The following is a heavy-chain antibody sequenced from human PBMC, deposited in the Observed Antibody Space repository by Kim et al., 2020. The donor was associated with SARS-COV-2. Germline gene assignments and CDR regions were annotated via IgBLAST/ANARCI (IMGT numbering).Heavy chain of an antibody. CDR2: ISGSGGST. Sequence: GGSLRLSCAASGFTFSSYAMSWVRQAPGKGLEWVSAISGSGGSTYYADSVKGRFTISRDNSKNTLYLQMNSLRAEDTAVYYCAKDLRWHSLGGTLGDDYWGQGTLVTVSS. CDR3: AKDLRWHSLGGTLGDDY. V-gene: IGHV3-23*01. CDR1: GFTFSSYA. J-gene: IGHJ4*02. D-gene: IGHD1-26*01.